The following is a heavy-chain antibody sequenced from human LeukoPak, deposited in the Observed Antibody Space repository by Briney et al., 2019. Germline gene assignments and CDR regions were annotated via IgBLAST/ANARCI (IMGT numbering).Heavy chain of an antibody. CDR3: ARDPSNTSGRYIYFDS. D-gene: IGHD6-19*01. CDR1: GYTFTRYA. Sequence: VSVRVSCKASGYTFTRYAISWVRQAPGQGLEWMGWISTYNGDTNYAQNLQGRVTMTRDTSSTSAYMELRSLRSDDTAVYYCARDPSNTSGRYIYFDSWSQGTLVTVSS. CDR2: ISTYNGDT. V-gene: IGHV1-18*04. J-gene: IGHJ4*02.